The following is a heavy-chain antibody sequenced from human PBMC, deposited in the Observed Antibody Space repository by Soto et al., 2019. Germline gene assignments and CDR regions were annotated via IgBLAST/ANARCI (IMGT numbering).Heavy chain of an antibody. CDR1: GGSISSNSHY. D-gene: IGHD3-3*01. CDR3: ARAGVVYSRDV. Sequence: SEIMSLTCKFAGGSISSNSHYWGWIRQPPGKGLEWIGSLYYSGSTYYNPSLRSRVTISVDTSKSQFSLELSSVTAADTAVYYSARAGVVYSRDVWGQGTMVTVSS. CDR2: LYYSGST. J-gene: IGHJ6*02. V-gene: IGHV4-39*01.